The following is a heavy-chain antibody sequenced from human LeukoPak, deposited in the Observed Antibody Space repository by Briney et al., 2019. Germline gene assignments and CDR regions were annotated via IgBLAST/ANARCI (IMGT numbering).Heavy chain of an antibody. V-gene: IGHV3-23*01. CDR3: AKAINGDSSSWYLDYYYYGMDV. J-gene: IGHJ6*02. CDR2: FSGGGGGT. CDR1: GFTFSSYA. Sequence: GGSLRLSCAASGFTFSSYAMSWVGRAPGRGLEGASAFSGGGGGTYYADSVKGRFTISRDNSKNTLYLQMNSLRAEDTAVYYCAKAINGDSSSWYLDYYYYGMDVWGQGTTVTVSS. D-gene: IGHD6-13*01.